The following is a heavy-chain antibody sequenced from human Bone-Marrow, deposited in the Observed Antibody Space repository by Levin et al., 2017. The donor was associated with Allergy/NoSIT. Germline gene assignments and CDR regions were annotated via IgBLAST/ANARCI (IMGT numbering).Heavy chain of an antibody. J-gene: IGHJ4*02. CDR1: GFSFADYA. V-gene: IGHV3-9*01. Sequence: GGSLRLSCAASGFSFADYAMHWVRQAPGKGLEWVSGISSSSGSIGYADSVKGRFTISRDNTENSLYLQMNSLRAEDTAVYYCARDLDTSELFDSWGQGTLVTVAS. CDR3: ARDLDTSELFDS. CDR2: ISSSSGSI. D-gene: IGHD1-1*01.